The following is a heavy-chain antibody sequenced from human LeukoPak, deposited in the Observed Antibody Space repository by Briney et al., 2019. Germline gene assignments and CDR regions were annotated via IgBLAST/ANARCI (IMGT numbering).Heavy chain of an antibody. Sequence: PSETLSLTCTVSGGSISSYYWSWIRQPAGKGLEWIGRIYTSGSTNYNPSLKSRVTLSVDTSKNQFSLKLSSVTAADTAVYYCARLYYYGSGSYYKSLSYFDYWGQGTLVTVSS. CDR3: ARLYYYGSGSYYKSLSYFDY. CDR1: GGSISSYY. CDR2: IYTSGST. V-gene: IGHV4-4*07. J-gene: IGHJ4*02. D-gene: IGHD3-10*01.